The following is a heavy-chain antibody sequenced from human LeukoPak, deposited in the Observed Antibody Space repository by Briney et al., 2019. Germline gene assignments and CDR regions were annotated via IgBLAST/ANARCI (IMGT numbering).Heavy chain of an antibody. J-gene: IGHJ4*02. CDR3: AKDLERHIVVVTASAVDY. V-gene: IGHV3-30-3*01. D-gene: IGHD2-21*02. CDR2: ISYDGSNK. CDR1: GFTFSSYA. Sequence: GRSLRLSCAASGFTFSSYAMHWVRQAPGKGLEWVAVISYDGSNKYYADSVKGRFTISRDNSKNTLYLQMNSLRAEDTAVYYCAKDLERHIVVVTASAVDYWGQGILVTVSS.